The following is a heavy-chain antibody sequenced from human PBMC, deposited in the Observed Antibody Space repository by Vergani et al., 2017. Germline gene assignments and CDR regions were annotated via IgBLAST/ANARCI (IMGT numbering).Heavy chain of an antibody. D-gene: IGHD2-21*02. CDR3: ARDPPALIVVVTARLDAFDI. CDR1: GGSFSGYY. V-gene: IGHV4-34*01. CDR2: INHSGST. Sequence: QVQLQQWGAGLLKPSETLSLTCAVYGGSFSGYYWSWIRQPPGKGLEWIGEINHSGSTNYNTSLKSRVTISVDTSKNQFSLRLSSVTAADTAVYYCARDPPALIVVVTARLDAFDIWGQGTMVTVSS. J-gene: IGHJ3*02.